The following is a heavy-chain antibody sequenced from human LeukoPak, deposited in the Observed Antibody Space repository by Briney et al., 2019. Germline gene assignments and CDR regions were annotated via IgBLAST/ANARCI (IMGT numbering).Heavy chain of an antibody. Sequence: GASVKVSCKASGYTFTSYGISWVRQAPGQGLEWMRWISAYNGNTNYAQKLQGRVTMTTDTSTSTAYMELRSLRSDDTAVYYCARGSFDYVWGSYRSSDYFDYWGQGTLVTVSS. CDR3: ARGSFDYVWGSYRSSDYFDY. J-gene: IGHJ4*02. CDR2: ISAYNGNT. CDR1: GYTFTSYG. V-gene: IGHV1-18*01. D-gene: IGHD3-16*02.